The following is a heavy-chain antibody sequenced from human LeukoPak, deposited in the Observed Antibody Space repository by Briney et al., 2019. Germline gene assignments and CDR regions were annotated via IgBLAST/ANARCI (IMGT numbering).Heavy chain of an antibody. CDR3: ARESSGWYLN. V-gene: IGHV4-59*01. D-gene: IGHD6-19*01. CDR1: SGSISSYY. Sequence: SETLSLTCTVSSGSISSYYWSWIRQPPGKGLEWIGYIYYSGSTNYNPSLKSRVTISVDTSKNQFSLKLSSVTAADTAVYYCARESSGWYLNWGQGTLVTVSS. J-gene: IGHJ4*02. CDR2: IYYSGST.